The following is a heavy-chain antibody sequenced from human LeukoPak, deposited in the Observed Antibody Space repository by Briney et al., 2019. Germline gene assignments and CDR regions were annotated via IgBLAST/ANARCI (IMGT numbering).Heavy chain of an antibody. CDR2: LAGIGHAT. J-gene: IGHJ5*02. V-gene: IGHV3-23*01. CDR3: SRAYGSGIGSGTTFGP. Sequence: GRSLTLSCAASGPTSSRHAMNWVRQAPGKGREWESGLAGIGHATKYADYVKDRFTIARDNSKSTLYSQMNSLRAEDSAIYYCSRAYGSGIGSGTTFGPWGQGTLVTVSS. D-gene: IGHD3-10*01. CDR1: GPTSSRHA.